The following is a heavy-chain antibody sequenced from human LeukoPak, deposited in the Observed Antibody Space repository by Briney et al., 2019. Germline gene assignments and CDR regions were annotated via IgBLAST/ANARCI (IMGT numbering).Heavy chain of an antibody. CDR2: ISHSGST. J-gene: IGHJ3*02. V-gene: IGHV4-34*01. CDR1: GGSVSDYY. CDR3: AGSANAFDI. Sequence: SETLSLTCAVSGGSVSDYYWTWIRQPPGKGPEWIGKISHSGSTNYNPPLKSRVTISVDTSTNQFSLNLSSVTAADTAVYYCAGSANAFDIWGQGAMVTVSS.